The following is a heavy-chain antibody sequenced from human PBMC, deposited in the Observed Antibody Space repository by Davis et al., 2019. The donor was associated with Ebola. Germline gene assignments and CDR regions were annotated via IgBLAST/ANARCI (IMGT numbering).Heavy chain of an antibody. J-gene: IGHJ5*02. V-gene: IGHV4-34*01. CDR1: GGSFSGYY. CDR2: INHSGST. CDR3: ARTVMTSVSELGLGYNYFAP. D-gene: IGHD2-21*01. Sequence: MPSETLSLTCAVYGGSFSGYYWSWIRQPPGKGLEWIGEINHSGSTNYNPSLKSRVTISVDTSKNQFSLKLSSVTAADTAVYYCARTVMTSVSELGLGYNYFAPWGQGTRVSVST.